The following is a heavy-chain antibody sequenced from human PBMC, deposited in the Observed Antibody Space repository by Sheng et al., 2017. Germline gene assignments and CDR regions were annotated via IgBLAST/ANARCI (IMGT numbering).Heavy chain of an antibody. D-gene: IGHD1-26*01. J-gene: IGHJ4*02. CDR2: ISYDGSNK. CDR1: GFTFSSYG. CDR3: APPVGALFDY. V-gene: IGHV3-30*03. Sequence: QVQLVESGGGVVQPGRSLRLSCAASGFTFSSYGMHWVRQAPGKGLEWVAVISYDGSNKYYADSVKGRFTISRDNSKNTLYLQMNSLRAEDTAVYYCAPPVGALFDYWGQGTLVTVSS.